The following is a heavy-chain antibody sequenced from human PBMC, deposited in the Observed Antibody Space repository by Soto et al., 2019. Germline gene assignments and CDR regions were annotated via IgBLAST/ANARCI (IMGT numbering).Heavy chain of an antibody. D-gene: IGHD3-3*01. J-gene: IGHJ4*02. CDR3: AIRFLGGTFDY. V-gene: IGHV1-18*04. CDR2: ISAYNGNT. Sequence: GASVKVSCKASGYTFTSYGISWVRQAPGQGLEWMGWISAYNGNTNYAQKLQGRVAMTTDTSTSTAYMELRSLRSDDTAVYYCAIRFLGGTFDYWGQGTLVTVSS. CDR1: GYTFTSYG.